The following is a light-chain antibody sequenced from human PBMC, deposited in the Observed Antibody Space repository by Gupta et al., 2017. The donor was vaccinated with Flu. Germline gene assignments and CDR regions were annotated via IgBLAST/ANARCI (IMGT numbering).Light chain of an antibody. CDR2: WGS. CDR3: MQGLKTPQT. Sequence: ISCRSSQGLLDSNGFNYLDWYVQKSGRSPQLLIYWGSIRASGVPDRFSGSGSGTDFTLRINRVEAEDVGVYYCMQGLKTPQTFGQGTKVEIK. CDR1: QGLLDSNGFNY. J-gene: IGKJ1*01. V-gene: IGKV2-28*01.